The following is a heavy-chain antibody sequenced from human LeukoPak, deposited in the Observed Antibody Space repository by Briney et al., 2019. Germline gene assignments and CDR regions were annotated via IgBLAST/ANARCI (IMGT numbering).Heavy chain of an antibody. Sequence: SETLPLTCTVSGGSISSSSYYWGWIRQPPGKGLEWIGSIYYSGSTYYNPSLKSRVTISVDTSKNQFSLKLSSVTAADTAVYYCAREIGGDSSYGMDVWGQGTTVTVSS. CDR1: GGSISSSSYY. J-gene: IGHJ6*02. CDR2: IYYSGST. V-gene: IGHV4-39*07. D-gene: IGHD2-21*01. CDR3: AREIGGDSSYGMDV.